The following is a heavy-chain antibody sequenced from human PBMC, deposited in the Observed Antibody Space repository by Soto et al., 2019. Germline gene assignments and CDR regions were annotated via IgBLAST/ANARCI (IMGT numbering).Heavy chain of an antibody. CDR2: INGGSTT. CDR3: AKDKDWSGVYGMDV. CDR1: GFSFSSYA. D-gene: IGHD3-3*01. J-gene: IGHJ6*02. V-gene: IGHV3-23*01. Sequence: EVQRLESGGGLVQPGGSLRLSCAASGFSFSSYAMNWVRQAPGKGLEWVTTINGGSTTYYADSVKGRFTISRDNSKNTLYLQMNGLRAEDTAVYYCAKDKDWSGVYGMDVWGQGTTVTVSS.